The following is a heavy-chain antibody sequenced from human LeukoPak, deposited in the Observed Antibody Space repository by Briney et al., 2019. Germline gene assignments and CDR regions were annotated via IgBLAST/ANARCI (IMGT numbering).Heavy chain of an antibody. CDR1: GGSIRSGNYY. CDR2: IHTSGST. J-gene: IGHJ4*02. D-gene: IGHD2/OR15-2a*01. CDR3: ARTYCDSITCYRFDN. Sequence: SETLSLPCTVSGGSIRSGNYYWNWIRQPAGKGLECIGRIHTSGSTDYNPSLKSRVTISLDTSENQFSLELKSVTAADAAVYYCARTYCDSITCYRFDNWGQGTLITVSS. V-gene: IGHV4-61*02.